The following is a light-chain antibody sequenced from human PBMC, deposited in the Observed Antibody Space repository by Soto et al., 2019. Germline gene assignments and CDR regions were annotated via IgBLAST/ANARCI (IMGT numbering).Light chain of an antibody. Sequence: QSALTQPPPVSGSPGQSITISCTGSSSDVGGYNYVSWYQQHPGKAPKLMIYEVSNRPSGVSTRFSGSKSGNTASLTISGLQAEDEADYYCTSYTTSSTLRVFGGGTKLTVL. V-gene: IGLV2-14*01. J-gene: IGLJ3*02. CDR1: SSDVGGYNY. CDR3: TSYTTSSTLRV. CDR2: EVS.